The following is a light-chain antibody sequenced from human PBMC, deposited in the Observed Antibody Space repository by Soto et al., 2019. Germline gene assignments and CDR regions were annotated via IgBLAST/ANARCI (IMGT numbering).Light chain of an antibody. Sequence: EIEMTQSPSTLSVSAGERVTLSCRASQGVSSNLAWYQQKPGQAPRLLIYGASTRATGIPARFSGSGSGTEFTLTISSLQSEDFAIYFCQQYNNWPPDRTFGQGTQVEIK. V-gene: IGKV3-15*01. CDR3: QQYNNWPPDRT. J-gene: IGKJ1*01. CDR2: GAS. CDR1: QGVSSN.